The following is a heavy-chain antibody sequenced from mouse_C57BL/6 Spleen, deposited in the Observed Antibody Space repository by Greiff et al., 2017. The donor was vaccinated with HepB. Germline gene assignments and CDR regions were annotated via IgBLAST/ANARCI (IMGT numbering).Heavy chain of an antibody. J-gene: IGHJ1*03. CDR1: GFTFSDYY. CDR2: INYDGSST. V-gene: IGHV5-16*01. D-gene: IGHD1-1*01. CDR3: ARDKDYYGSGGFDV. Sequence: EVKLMESEGGLVQPGSSMKLSCTASGFTFSDYYMAWVRQVPEKGLEWVANINYDGSSTYYLDSLKSRFIISRDNAKNILYLQMSSLKSEDTATYYCARDKDYYGSGGFDVWGTGTTVTVSS.